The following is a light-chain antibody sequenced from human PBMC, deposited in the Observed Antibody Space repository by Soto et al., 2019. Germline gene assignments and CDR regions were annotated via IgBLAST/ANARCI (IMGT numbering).Light chain of an antibody. Sequence: DIQLTQSASSLSASVGDRVTITCQASQVITNYLNWYQQKPGKAPKLLIYDISTLEIGVSSRFSGSGSGTDFTLTISSLQPEDFATYYCHQSYSAPPTFGQGTKLDIK. CDR1: QVITNY. CDR2: DIS. J-gene: IGKJ2*01. CDR3: HQSYSAPPT. V-gene: IGKV1-39*01.